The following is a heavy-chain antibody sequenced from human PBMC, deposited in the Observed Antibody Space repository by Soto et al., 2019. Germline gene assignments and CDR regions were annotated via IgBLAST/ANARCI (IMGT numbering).Heavy chain of an antibody. V-gene: IGHV3-15*07. J-gene: IGHJ4*02. Sequence: SVSNAWMHWVRQAPGKGLEWVGRIKSKTDGGTTDYAAPVKGRFTISRDDSKNTLYLQMNSLKTEDTAVYYCTTWLGSGWYVGYWGQGTLVTVSS. D-gene: IGHD6-19*01. CDR1: SVSNAW. CDR2: IKSKTDGGTT. CDR3: TTWLGSGWYVGY.